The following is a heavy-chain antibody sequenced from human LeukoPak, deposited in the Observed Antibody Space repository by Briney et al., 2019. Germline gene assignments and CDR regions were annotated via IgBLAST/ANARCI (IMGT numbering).Heavy chain of an antibody. CDR2: ISRSGDGT. Sequence: GGSLRLACAASGFSFNTFAMTWVRQAPGKGLEWVSSISRSGDGTYYADSVKGRFTISRDNSKNTVSLQMNSLRAEDTAVYYCAKPSGDYDYFDYWGQGTLVTVSS. CDR3: AKPSGDYDYFDY. CDR1: GFSFNTFA. J-gene: IGHJ4*02. V-gene: IGHV3-23*01. D-gene: IGHD4-17*01.